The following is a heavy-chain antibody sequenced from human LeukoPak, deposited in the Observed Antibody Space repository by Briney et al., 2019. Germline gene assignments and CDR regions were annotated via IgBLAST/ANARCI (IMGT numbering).Heavy chain of an antibody. J-gene: IGHJ4*02. CDR1: GGSISSSSYY. Sequence: SETLSLTCTVSGGSISSSSYYWGWIRQPPGKGLEWIGGIYYSGSTYYNPSLKSRVTISVDTSKNQYSLQVRSVTAADTAVYYCARATSGDYLDYWGQGTLVTVSS. CDR3: ARATSGDYLDY. CDR2: IYYSGST. V-gene: IGHV4-39*07. D-gene: IGHD4-17*01.